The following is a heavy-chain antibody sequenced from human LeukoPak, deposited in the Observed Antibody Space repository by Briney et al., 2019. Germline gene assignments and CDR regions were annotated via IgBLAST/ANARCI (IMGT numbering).Heavy chain of an antibody. CDR1: GGSISSSNW. CDR3: ARRTCGSDCYSVDY. J-gene: IGHJ4*02. Sequence: PSETLSLTCAVSGGSISSSNWWSWVRQPPGKGLEWIGEIYHSGSTNYNPSLKSRVTISVDTSKNQFSLKLSSVTAADTAVYYCARRTCGSDCYSVDYWGQGNMVTVSS. D-gene: IGHD2-21*02. CDR2: IYHSGST. V-gene: IGHV4-4*02.